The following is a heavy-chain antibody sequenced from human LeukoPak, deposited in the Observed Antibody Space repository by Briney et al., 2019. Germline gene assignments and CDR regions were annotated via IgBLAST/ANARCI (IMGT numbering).Heavy chain of an antibody. CDR1: GGSVNSGSYY. J-gene: IGHJ4*02. V-gene: IGHV4-61*01. Sequence: PSETLSPTCTVSGGSVNSGSYYWSWIRQPPGKGLEWIGDISYSGSTNYNPSLKSRVTISVDTSKNQFSLKLSSVTAADTAVYYCARRGGSGRSFDSWGQGTLVTVSS. D-gene: IGHD3-10*01. CDR2: ISYSGST. CDR3: ARRGGSGRSFDS.